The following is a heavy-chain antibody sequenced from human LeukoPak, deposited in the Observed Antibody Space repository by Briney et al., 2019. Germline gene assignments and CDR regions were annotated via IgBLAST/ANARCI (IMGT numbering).Heavy chain of an antibody. CDR3: ARDADYDSSGYYSGYFDL. D-gene: IGHD3-22*01. CDR2: IYDSGST. CDR1: GGSIRSSYYY. V-gene: IGHV4-39*02. Sequence: KSSETLSLTCTVSGGSIRSSYYYWGWIRQPPGKGLEWIGSIYDSGSTYYNPSLKSRVTISVDTSKNQFSLKLNSVTAADTAVYYCARDADYDSSGYYSGYFDLWGRGTLVTVSS. J-gene: IGHJ2*01.